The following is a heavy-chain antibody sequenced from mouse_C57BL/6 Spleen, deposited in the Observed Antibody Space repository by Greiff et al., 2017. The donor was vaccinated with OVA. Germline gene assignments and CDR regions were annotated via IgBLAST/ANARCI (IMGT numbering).Heavy chain of an antibody. Sequence: VQLKQSGAELVRPGASVKLSCTASGFNIKDDYMHWVKQRPEQGLEWIGWIDPENGDTEYASKFQGKATITADTSSNTAYLQLSSLTSEDTAVYYCTTYSKAFAYWGQGTLFTVSA. J-gene: IGHJ3*01. V-gene: IGHV14-4*01. CDR1: GFNIKDDY. CDR3: TTYSKAFAY. D-gene: IGHD2-5*01. CDR2: IDPENGDT.